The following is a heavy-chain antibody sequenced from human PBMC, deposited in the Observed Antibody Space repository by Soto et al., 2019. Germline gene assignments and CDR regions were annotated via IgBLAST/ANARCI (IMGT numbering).Heavy chain of an antibody. V-gene: IGHV3-48*02. D-gene: IGHD6-19*01. Sequence: GSLRLSCAASGFTFSSYSMNWVRQAPGKGLEWVSYISSSSSTIYYADSVKGRFTISRDNAKNSLYLQMNSLRDEDTAVYYCARGVGGSSGWYLNPELDYWGQGTLVPVSS. CDR3: ARGVGGSSGWYLNPELDY. J-gene: IGHJ4*02. CDR1: GFTFSSYS. CDR2: ISSSSSTI.